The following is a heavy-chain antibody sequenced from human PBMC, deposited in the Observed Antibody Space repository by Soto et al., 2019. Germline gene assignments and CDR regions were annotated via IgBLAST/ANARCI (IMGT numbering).Heavy chain of an antibody. Sequence: ASVKVSCKASGYTFTSYYMHWVRQAPGQGLEWMGIINPSGGSTSYAQKFQGRVTMTRDTSTSTVYMELSSLRSEDTAVYYCARDLSGVQDYGDFRHAFDIWGQGTMVTVSS. CDR1: GYTFTSYY. D-gene: IGHD4-17*01. J-gene: IGHJ3*02. CDR2: INPSGGST. CDR3: ARDLSGVQDYGDFRHAFDI. V-gene: IGHV1-46*03.